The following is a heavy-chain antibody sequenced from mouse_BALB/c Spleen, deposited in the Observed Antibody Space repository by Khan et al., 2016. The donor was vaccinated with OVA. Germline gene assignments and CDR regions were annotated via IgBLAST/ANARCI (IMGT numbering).Heavy chain of an antibody. CDR2: IDPANGNT. D-gene: IGHD1-2*01. V-gene: IGHV14-3*02. Sequence: VQLQQSGAEFVKPGASVKLSCILSGFNIKDTYMHWVKQRPEQGLDWIGRIDPANGNTKYDPKFQGKATMTADTSSNTAYLQLGSLTSEDTGVCYCSYPLLLYAMDYWGQGTSVTVSS. J-gene: IGHJ4*01. CDR1: GFNIKDTY. CDR3: SYPLLLYAMDY.